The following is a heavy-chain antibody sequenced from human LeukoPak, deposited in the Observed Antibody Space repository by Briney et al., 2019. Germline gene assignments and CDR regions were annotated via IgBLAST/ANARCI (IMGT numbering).Heavy chain of an antibody. J-gene: IGHJ6*03. CDR1: GFLFTNNG. Sequence: GGSLRLSCAASGFLFTNNGLHWVRQAPGKGLEWVAFTRSDGNNKYYADSVKGRFTISRDNSKNTLYLEMNSLSNEDTAVYYCARENQSPSYYYYYYYIDVWGKGTTVTISS. CDR3: ARENQSPSYYYYYYYIDV. V-gene: IGHV3-30*02. CDR2: TRSDGNNK.